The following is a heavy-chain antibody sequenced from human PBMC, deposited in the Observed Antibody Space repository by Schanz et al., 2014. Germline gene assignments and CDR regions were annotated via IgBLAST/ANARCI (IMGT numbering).Heavy chain of an antibody. CDR2: INQDASEK. D-gene: IGHD4-17*01. Sequence: EVQLVESGGGLVQPGGSLRLSCAVSGSTFSNYWMTWVRQAPGKGLEWVANINQDASEKYYVDSVKGRFTVSRDNAKNSLVLQMNSLRAEDTAVYYCVRDTDYHFDYWGQGTLVTVSS. V-gene: IGHV3-7*01. J-gene: IGHJ4*02. CDR3: VRDTDYHFDY. CDR1: GSTFSNYW.